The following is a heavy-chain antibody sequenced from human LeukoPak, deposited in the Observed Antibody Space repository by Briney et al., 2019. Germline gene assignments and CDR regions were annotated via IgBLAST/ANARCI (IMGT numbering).Heavy chain of an antibody. Sequence: SETLSLTCAVYGGSFSGYYWSWIRQPPGKGLEWIGEINHSGSTNYNPSLKSRVTISVDTSKNQLSLKLSSVTAADTAVYYCARDDSYARDYYFDYWGQGILVTVSS. J-gene: IGHJ4*02. CDR3: ARDDSYARDYYFDY. CDR1: GGSFSGYY. V-gene: IGHV4-34*01. CDR2: INHSGST. D-gene: IGHD5-18*01.